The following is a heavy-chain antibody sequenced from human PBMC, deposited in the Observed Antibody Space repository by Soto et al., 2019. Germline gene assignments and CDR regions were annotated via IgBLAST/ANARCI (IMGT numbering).Heavy chain of an antibody. CDR2: ISYDGGNQ. CDR3: ARVFSGPYDY. V-gene: IGHV3-30-3*01. CDR1: GFSFSTYA. J-gene: IGHJ4*02. D-gene: IGHD3-10*01. Sequence: GGSLRLSCAASAASGFSFSTYAIHWVRQAPGKGLEWLAVISYDGGNQYYADSVKGRFTISRDNSKNTLYLQMNSLRAEDTAVYYCARVFSGPYDYWGQGTLVTVSS.